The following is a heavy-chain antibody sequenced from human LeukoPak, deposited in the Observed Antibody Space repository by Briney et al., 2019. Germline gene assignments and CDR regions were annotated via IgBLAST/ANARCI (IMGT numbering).Heavy chain of an antibody. D-gene: IGHD4-11*01. J-gene: IGHJ5*02. Sequence: GGTLRLSCAASGFTFSSYGMSWVRQAPGKGLEWVSAISGSGGSTYYADSVKGRFTISRDNSKNTLYLQMNSLRAEDTAVYYCAKGHDYLHFDPWGQGTLVTVSS. CDR3: AKGHDYLHFDP. CDR2: ISGSGGST. V-gene: IGHV3-23*01. CDR1: GFTFSSYG.